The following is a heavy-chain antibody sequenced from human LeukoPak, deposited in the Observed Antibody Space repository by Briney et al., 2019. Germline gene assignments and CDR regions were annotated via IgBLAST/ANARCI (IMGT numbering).Heavy chain of an antibody. CDR2: IYYSGST. Sequence: PSETLSLTCTVSGGSIGSYYWSWIRQPPGKGLEWIGYIYYSGSTNYNPSLKSRVTISVDTSKNQFSLKLSSVTAADTAVYYCARGEEMATIQPAPYYYYYGMDVWGQGTTVTVSS. CDR3: ARGEEMATIQPAPYYYYYGMDV. CDR1: GGSIGSYY. D-gene: IGHD5-24*01. J-gene: IGHJ6*02. V-gene: IGHV4-59*01.